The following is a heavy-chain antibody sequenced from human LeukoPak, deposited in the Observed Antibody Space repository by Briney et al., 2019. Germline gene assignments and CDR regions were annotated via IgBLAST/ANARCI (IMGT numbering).Heavy chain of an antibody. V-gene: IGHV1-69*13. D-gene: IGHD6-19*01. CDR1: GGTFSSYA. J-gene: IGHJ4*02. CDR2: IIPIFGTA. Sequence: RASVKVSCKASGGTFSSYAISWVRQAPGQGLEWMGGIIPIFGTANYAQKFQGRVTITADESTSTAYMELSSLRSEDTAVYYCAAGYSSGWYVDYYFDYWGQGTLVTVSS. CDR3: AAGYSSGWYVDYYFDY.